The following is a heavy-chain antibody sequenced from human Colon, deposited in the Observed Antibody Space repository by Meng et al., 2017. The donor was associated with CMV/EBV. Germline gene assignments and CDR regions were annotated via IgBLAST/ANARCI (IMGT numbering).Heavy chain of an antibody. CDR1: GFIFTSYT. V-gene: IGHV3-21*01. CDR2: ISTTSRDI. Sequence: GESLKISCATSGFIFTSYTMSWVRQAPGKGLEWVSSISTTSRDIYYAASVMGRFTLSRDNAKNSLYLQMNSLRAEDTAVYYCVRHLEAGRNGYSEPFWGQGTLVTVSS. CDR3: VRHLEAGRNGYSEPF. D-gene: IGHD5-18*01. J-gene: IGHJ1*01.